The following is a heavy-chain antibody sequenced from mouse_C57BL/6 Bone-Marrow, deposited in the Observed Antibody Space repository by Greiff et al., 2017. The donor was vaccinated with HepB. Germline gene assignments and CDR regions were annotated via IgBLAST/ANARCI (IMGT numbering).Heavy chain of an antibody. Sequence: VQLQQSGAELVKPGASVKLSCKASGYTFTTYPIEWMKQNPGKSLEWIGKFHPYNDDTKYNEKFKGKATLTVEKSSSTVYLKLSRLTSDDSAVYYCASRGSSYLYYFDYWGQGTTLTVSS. J-gene: IGHJ2*01. V-gene: IGHV1-47*01. D-gene: IGHD3-2*02. CDR3: ASRGSSYLYYFDY. CDR2: FHPYNDDT. CDR1: GYTFTTYP.